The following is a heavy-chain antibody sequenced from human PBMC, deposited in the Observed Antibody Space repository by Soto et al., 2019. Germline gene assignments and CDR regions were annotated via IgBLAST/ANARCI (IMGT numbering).Heavy chain of an antibody. CDR2: TNPNTGGT. V-gene: IGHV1-2*02. D-gene: IGHD3-16*01. Sequence: QVQLVQSGAEVKKPGASVKVSCKASGYGFSGYYIHWVRQAPGQGLEWMGWTNPNTGGTNYALKFQGRVTMTRDTSISTVYMELSSLRSDDTAVYYCARERRKDLALGWSSGGYNDVDVWGQGTTVTVSS. J-gene: IGHJ6*02. CDR3: ARERRKDLALGWSSGGYNDVDV. CDR1: GYGFSGYY.